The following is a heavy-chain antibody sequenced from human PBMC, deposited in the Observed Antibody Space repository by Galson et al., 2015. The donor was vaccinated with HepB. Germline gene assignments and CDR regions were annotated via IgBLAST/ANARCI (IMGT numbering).Heavy chain of an antibody. CDR3: ARGGSEWLVLNSVDWFDP. CDR2: IKQDGSEK. V-gene: IGHV3-7*01. CDR1: GFTFSSYW. Sequence: SLRLSCAASGFTFSSYWMSWVRQAPGKGLEWVANIKQDGSEKYYVDSVKGRFTISRDNAKNSLYLQMNSLRAEDTAVYYCARGGSEWLVLNSVDWFDPWGQGTLVTVSS. J-gene: IGHJ5*02. D-gene: IGHD6-19*01.